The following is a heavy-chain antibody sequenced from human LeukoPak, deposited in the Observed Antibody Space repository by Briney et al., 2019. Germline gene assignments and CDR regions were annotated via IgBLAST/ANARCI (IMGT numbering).Heavy chain of an antibody. CDR2: ISGSGGST. D-gene: IGHD3-10*01. CDR3: AKDQTMVRGVIDN. Sequence: GGSLRLSCAASGFTFSSYAMSWVRQAPGKGLEWVSAISGSGGSTYYADSVKGRFTISRDNSKNTLYLQVNSLRAEDTAVYYCAKDQTMVRGVIDNWGQGTLVTVSS. J-gene: IGHJ4*02. CDR1: GFTFSSYA. V-gene: IGHV3-23*01.